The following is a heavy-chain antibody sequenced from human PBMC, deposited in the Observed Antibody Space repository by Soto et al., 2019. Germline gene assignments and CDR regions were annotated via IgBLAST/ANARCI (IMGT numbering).Heavy chain of an antibody. CDR1: GFSFNIYV. CDR3: AKGLALMADH. V-gene: IGHV3-30*18. Sequence: HPGGSMRLSCTASGFSFNIYVMDWVRQAPGKGLEWVARILYDGSKEYYADPVKGRFTISRDNSKNTLYLQMDRLRVEDTAVYFCAKGLALMADHWGQGTPVTVSS. D-gene: IGHD2-21*01. J-gene: IGHJ4*02. CDR2: ILYDGSKE.